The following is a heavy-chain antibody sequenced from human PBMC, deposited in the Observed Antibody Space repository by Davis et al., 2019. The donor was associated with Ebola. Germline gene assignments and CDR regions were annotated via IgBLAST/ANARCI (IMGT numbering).Heavy chain of an antibody. CDR3: ARVLLEWPKGSFDP. CDR2: IYYSGST. J-gene: IGHJ5*02. CDR1: GVSVSSGSHY. V-gene: IGHV4-61*01. D-gene: IGHD3-3*01. Sequence: PSETLSLTCTVSGVSVSSGSHYWNWIRQPPGKGLEWIGYIYYSGSTNYNPSLKSRVTISVDTSKNQFSLKLSSVTAADTAVYYCARVLLEWPKGSFDPWGQGTLVTVSS.